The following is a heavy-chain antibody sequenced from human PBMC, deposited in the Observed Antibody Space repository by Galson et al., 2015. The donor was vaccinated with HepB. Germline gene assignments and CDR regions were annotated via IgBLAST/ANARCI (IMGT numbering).Heavy chain of an antibody. D-gene: IGHD1-26*01. CDR1: GFAFSDHY. J-gene: IGHJ4*02. Sequence: SLRLSCAASGFAFSDHYMDWVRQAPGKGLEWVGRTRDKGNSYTTEYAASVKGRFTVSRDDSKNSRYLQMNSLKTEDTAVYYCARGSGTYYPHWDYWGRGPLVTVSP. CDR3: ARGSGTYYPHWDY. CDR2: TRDKGNSYTT. V-gene: IGHV3-72*01.